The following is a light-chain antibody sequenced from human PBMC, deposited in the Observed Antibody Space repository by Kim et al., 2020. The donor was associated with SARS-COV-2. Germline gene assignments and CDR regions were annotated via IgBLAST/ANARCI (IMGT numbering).Light chain of an antibody. CDR2: GAS. CDR1: QSISSW. V-gene: IGKV1-5*01. Sequence: DIQMTQSPSTLSASVGDRVTITCRASQSISSWLAWYQQKPGIAPKILIYGASILESGVPSRFSGSGAGKEFTLTISSLQPDDFATYYCQQYHRYSYTFGQGTKLEI. J-gene: IGKJ2*01. CDR3: QQYHRYSYT.